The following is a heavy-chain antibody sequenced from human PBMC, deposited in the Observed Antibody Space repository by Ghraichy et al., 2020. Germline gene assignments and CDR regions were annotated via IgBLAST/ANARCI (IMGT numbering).Heavy chain of an antibody. D-gene: IGHD3-22*01. CDR2: IDHSGST. CDR3: ARGQLSPTDYYDSSGYYQIDYFDY. J-gene: IGHJ4*02. Sequence: SETLSLTCAVYGGSFSGYYWSWIRQPPGKGLEWIGEIDHSGSTNYNPSLKSRVTISVDTSKNQFSLKLSSVTAADTAVYYCARGQLSPTDYYDSSGYYQIDYFDYWGQGTLVTVSS. CDR1: GGSFSGYY. V-gene: IGHV4-34*01.